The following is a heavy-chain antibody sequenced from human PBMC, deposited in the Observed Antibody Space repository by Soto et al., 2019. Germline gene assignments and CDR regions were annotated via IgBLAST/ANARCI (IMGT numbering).Heavy chain of an antibody. CDR1: GGSFSGYY. CDR2: INHSGST. Sequence: SETLSLTCAVYGGSFSGYYWSWIRQPPGKGLEWIGEINHSGSTNYNPSLKSRVTISVDTSKNQFSLKLSSVTAAGTAVYYCARGRRRASYYYGMDVWGQGTTVTVSS. J-gene: IGHJ6*02. CDR3: ARGRRRASYYYGMDV. V-gene: IGHV4-34*01.